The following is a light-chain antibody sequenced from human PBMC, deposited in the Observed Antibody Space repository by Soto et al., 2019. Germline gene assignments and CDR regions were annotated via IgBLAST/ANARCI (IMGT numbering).Light chain of an antibody. Sequence: QSALTQPVSVSGSPGQSITISCTGTSSDVGGSDYVSWYQQHPGKAPKLMIYEVSYRPSGVSNRFSGSKSGNTASLTISGLQADDEADYYCNSYTTTDTLVFGGGTKLTVL. CDR1: SSDVGGSDY. CDR3: NSYTTTDTLV. V-gene: IGLV2-14*01. J-gene: IGLJ3*02. CDR2: EVS.